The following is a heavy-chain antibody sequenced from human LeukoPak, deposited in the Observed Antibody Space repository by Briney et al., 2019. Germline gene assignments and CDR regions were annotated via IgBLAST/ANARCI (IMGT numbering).Heavy chain of an antibody. CDR1: GYTFTGYY. CDR3: ARGKAEVADFDY. Sequence: ASVKVSCKASGYTFTGYYIHWVRQAPGQGLEWMGWINPNSGGSNYAQKLQGRVTMTTDTSTSTAYMELRSLRSDDTAVYYCARGKAEVADFDYWGQGTLVTVSS. CDR2: INPNSGGS. D-gene: IGHD6-13*01. V-gene: IGHV1-2*02. J-gene: IGHJ4*02.